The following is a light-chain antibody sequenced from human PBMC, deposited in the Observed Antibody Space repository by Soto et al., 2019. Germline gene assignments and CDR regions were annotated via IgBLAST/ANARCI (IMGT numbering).Light chain of an antibody. V-gene: IGKV3-20*01. J-gene: IGKJ1*01. CDR1: QSVSSSY. CDR3: QQYGSSPRT. Sequence: EIVLTQSPGTLSLPPGERSTLSCTASQSVSSSYLAGYQQKPAQAPRLLIYGASSRATGIPDRFSGSGSGTDFTLTISRLEREDVAVYYCQQYGSSPRTFGQGTKVDIK. CDR2: GAS.